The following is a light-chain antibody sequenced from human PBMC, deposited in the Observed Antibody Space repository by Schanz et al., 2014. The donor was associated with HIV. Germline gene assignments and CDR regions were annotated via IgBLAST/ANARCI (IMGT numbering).Light chain of an antibody. V-gene: IGLV2-14*02. CDR3: SSYTSTITWV. J-gene: IGLJ2*01. Sequence: QSALTQPASVSGSPGQSITISCTGTSSDVGTYNLVSWYQQHPGKAPKLMIYDVSDRPSGVSNRFSGSKPGNTASLTISGLQAEDEADYYCSSYTSTITWVFGGGTKVTVL. CDR1: SSDVGTYNL. CDR2: DVS.